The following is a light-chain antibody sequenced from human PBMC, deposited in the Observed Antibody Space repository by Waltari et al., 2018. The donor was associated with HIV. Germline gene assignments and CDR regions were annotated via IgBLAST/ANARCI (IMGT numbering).Light chain of an antibody. Sequence: QSALTQPPSVSGSPGQSVTISCTGTSSDVGYYNRVSWYQHPPGTAPKLMIFEVSNRPSGVPDRFSGSKSDNTASLTISGLQAEDEADYYCSSYTSSNTWVFGGGTKLTVL. J-gene: IGLJ3*02. CDR2: EVS. CDR1: SSDVGYYNR. V-gene: IGLV2-18*02. CDR3: SSYTSSNTWV.